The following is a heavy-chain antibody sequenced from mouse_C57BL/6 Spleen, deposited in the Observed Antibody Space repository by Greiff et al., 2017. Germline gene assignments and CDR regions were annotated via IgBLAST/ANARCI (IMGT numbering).Heavy chain of an antibody. Sequence: QVQLQPPGAELVKPGASVKLSCKASGYTFTSYWMHWVKQRPGQGLAWIGMIHPNSGSTNYNEKFKSKATLTVDKSSSTAYMQLSSLTSEDSAVYYCATTVVATPFAYWGQGTLVTVSA. CDR2: IHPNSGST. V-gene: IGHV1-64*01. D-gene: IGHD1-1*01. J-gene: IGHJ3*01. CDR3: ATTVVATPFAY. CDR1: GYTFTSYW.